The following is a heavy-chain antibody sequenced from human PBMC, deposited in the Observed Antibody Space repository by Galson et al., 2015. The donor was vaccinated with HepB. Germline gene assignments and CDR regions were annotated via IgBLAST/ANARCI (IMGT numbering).Heavy chain of an antibody. D-gene: IGHD2-15*01. CDR1: GFTFXTYS. V-gene: IGHV3-21*01. Sequence: SLRLSXXXSGFTFXTYSMGWVRQAPGKGLEWVSSISSRTNYRYYADSVRGRFTISRDNAKNSLYLXINSLRAEDTAMYYCARDWRPGGGEVVVLALFDYWXXGTLVTVSS. CDR3: ARDWRPGGGEVVVLALFDY. J-gene: IGHJ4*01. CDR2: ISSRTNYR.